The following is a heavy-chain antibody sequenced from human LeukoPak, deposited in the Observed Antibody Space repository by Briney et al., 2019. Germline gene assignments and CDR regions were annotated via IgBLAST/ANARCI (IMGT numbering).Heavy chain of an antibody. D-gene: IGHD3-16*01. Sequence: SETLSLTCGVYGGSFSGYYWTWIRQPPGKGLEWIGEINHGGSTNYNPSLKSRVTMSVDSSKNQFSLKLSSMTAADTAVYYCAREGRSATDGYWGQGTLVTVSS. CDR3: AREGRSATDGY. V-gene: IGHV4-34*01. CDR2: INHGGST. CDR1: GGSFSGYY. J-gene: IGHJ4*02.